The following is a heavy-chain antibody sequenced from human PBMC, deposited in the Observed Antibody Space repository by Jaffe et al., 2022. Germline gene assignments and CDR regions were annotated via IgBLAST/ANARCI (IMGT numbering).Heavy chain of an antibody. V-gene: IGHV3-23*01. CDR2: ISGSGGST. CDR1: GFTFSSYA. Sequence: EVQLLESGGGLVQPGGSLRLSCAASGFTFSSYAMSWVRQAPGKGLDWVSTISGSGGSTYYADSVKGRFTISRDNSKNTLYLQMNTLRAEDTAVYYCAKDTTTQGARWGWFDPWGQGTLVTVSS. D-gene: IGHD1-26*01. CDR3: AKDTTTQGARWGWFDP. J-gene: IGHJ5*02.